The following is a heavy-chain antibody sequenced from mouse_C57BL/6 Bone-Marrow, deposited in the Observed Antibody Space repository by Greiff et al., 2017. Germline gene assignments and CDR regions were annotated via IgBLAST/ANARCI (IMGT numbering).Heavy chain of an antibody. J-gene: IGHJ1*03. Sequence: EVKLMESGGGLVKPGGSLKLSCAASGFTFSDYGMHWVRQAPEKGLEWVAYISSGSSTINYADTVKGRFTISRDNAKNTLFLQMTSLRSEDTAVYYCARRRGYFDVWGTGTTVTVSS. CDR2: ISSGSSTI. CDR3: ARRRGYFDV. CDR1: GFTFSDYG. V-gene: IGHV5-17*01.